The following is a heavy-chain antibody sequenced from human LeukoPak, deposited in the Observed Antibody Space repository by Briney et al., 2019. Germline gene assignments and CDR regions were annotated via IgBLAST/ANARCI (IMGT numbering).Heavy chain of an antibody. J-gene: IGHJ6*03. CDR3: AKDLTRSPPYYYYMDV. CDR2: ISGSGGNT. Sequence: PGGSLRLSCAASGFTFSSYAVNWVRQAPGKGLEWVSSISGSGGNTFYADSVKGRFTISRDNSKNTLYLQMNSLRAEDTAVYYCAKDLTRSPPYYYYMDVWGKGTTVTISS. D-gene: IGHD4-17*01. V-gene: IGHV3-23*01. CDR1: GFTFSSYA.